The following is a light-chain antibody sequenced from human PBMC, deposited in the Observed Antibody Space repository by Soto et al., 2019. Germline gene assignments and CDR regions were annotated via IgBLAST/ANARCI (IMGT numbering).Light chain of an antibody. V-gene: IGLV2-14*01. Sequence: QSVLTQPASVSGSPGQSVTISCTVTSSDVGGYNYVSWYQQYPGKAPKLMIYEVSNRPSGVSNRFSGSKSGNTASLTISGLQAEDEADYYCTSYIRSSTLDYVFGTGTKSPS. CDR3: TSYIRSSTLDYV. CDR2: EVS. CDR1: SSDVGGYNY. J-gene: IGLJ1*01.